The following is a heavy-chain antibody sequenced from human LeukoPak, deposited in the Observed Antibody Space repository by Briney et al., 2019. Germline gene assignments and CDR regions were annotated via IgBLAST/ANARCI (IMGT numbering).Heavy chain of an antibody. J-gene: IGHJ4*02. V-gene: IGHV1-8*01. CDR2: MNPNSGNT. CDR1: GHSFTSYD. Sequence: GASVKVSCKASGHSFTSYDINWVRQATGQGLEWMGWMNPNSGNTGSAQKFQGRVTMTRNTSISTAYMELSNLRSEDTAVYYCARRVAAGGTCMGYWGQGTLVTVSS. D-gene: IGHD6-13*01. CDR3: ARRVAAGGTCMGY.